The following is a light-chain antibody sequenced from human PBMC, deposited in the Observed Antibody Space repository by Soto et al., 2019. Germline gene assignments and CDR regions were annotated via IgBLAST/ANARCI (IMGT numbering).Light chain of an antibody. CDR2: GAS. Sequence: DIQLTQSPSFLSASVGDRVTITCRASQGISTYLAWYLQRPGKAPKLLIYGASTLQSGVPSRFSGSGSGTEFTLTISGLQPEDFGTYYFQQLYSDWYSFGQGTKLEIK. J-gene: IGKJ2*01. CDR1: QGISTY. CDR3: QQLYSDWYS. V-gene: IGKV1-9*01.